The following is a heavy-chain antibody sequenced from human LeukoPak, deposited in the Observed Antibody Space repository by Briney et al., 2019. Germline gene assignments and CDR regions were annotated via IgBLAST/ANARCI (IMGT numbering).Heavy chain of an antibody. J-gene: IGHJ2*01. CDR1: GGTFSSYA. D-gene: IGHD6-6*01. CDR3: ASSRGAQLVTWYFDL. V-gene: IGHV1-69*05. Sequence: TSVKVSCKASGGTFSSYAISWVRQAPGQGLEWMGGIIPIFGTANYAQKFQGRVTITTDESTSTAYMELSSLRSEDTAVYYCASSRGAQLVTWYFDLWGRGTLVTVSS. CDR2: IIPIFGTA.